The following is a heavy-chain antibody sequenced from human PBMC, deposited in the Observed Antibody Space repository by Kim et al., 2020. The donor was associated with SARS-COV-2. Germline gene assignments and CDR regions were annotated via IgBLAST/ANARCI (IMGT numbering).Heavy chain of an antibody. J-gene: IGHJ3*02. D-gene: IGHD1-26*01. V-gene: IGHV4-34*01. Sequence: PSLKSRVTISVDTSKNQFSRKLSSVTAADTAVYYCAREVGDGYNPDAFDIWGQGTMVTVSS. CDR3: AREVGDGYNPDAFDI.